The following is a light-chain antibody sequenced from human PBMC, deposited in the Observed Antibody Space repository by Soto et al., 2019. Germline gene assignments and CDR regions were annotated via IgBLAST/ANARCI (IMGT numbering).Light chain of an antibody. J-gene: IGLJ2*01. V-gene: IGLV3-21*04. Sequence: SYELTQPPSVSVAPGKTATITCGGHNVGSESVHWYQQRPGQAPVPVIYSDGDRPSAIPERFSGSKSGNTATLTIGRVEAGDEADYYCQVWDSSSDHVIFGGGTQLTVL. CDR1: NVGSES. CDR2: SDG. CDR3: QVWDSSSDHVI.